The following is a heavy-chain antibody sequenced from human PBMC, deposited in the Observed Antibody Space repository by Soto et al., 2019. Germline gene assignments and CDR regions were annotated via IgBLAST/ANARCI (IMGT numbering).Heavy chain of an antibody. V-gene: IGHV4-34*01. CDR2: INHSGST. CDR1: GGSFSGYD. J-gene: IGHJ5*02. CDR3: ARAPPENWFDP. Sequence: SETLSLTCAVYGGSFSGYDWSWIRQPPGKGLEWIGEINHSGSTNYNPSLKSRVTISVDTSKNQFSLKLSSVTAADTAVYYCARAPPENWFDPWGQGTLVTVSS.